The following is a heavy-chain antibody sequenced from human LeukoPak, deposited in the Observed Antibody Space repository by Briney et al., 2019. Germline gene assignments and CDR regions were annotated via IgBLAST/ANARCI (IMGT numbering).Heavy chain of an antibody. CDR2: MNPNSGNT. J-gene: IGHJ6*03. Sequence: ASVKVSCKASGYTFTSYDINWVRQATGQGLEWMGWMNPNSGNTGYAQKFQGRVTMTRNTSISTAYMELSSLRSEDTAVYYCASKDGQWLDQGNYYYYMDVWGKGTTVTVSS. CDR3: ASKDGQWLDQGNYYYYMDV. V-gene: IGHV1-8*01. CDR1: GYTFTSYD. D-gene: IGHD6-19*01.